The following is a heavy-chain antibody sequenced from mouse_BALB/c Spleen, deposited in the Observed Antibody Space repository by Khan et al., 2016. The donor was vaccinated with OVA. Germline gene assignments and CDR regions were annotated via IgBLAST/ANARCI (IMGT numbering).Heavy chain of an antibody. CDR1: GYTFTSYW. CDR3: ARGGITAGYVEF. J-gene: IGHJ2*01. V-gene: IGHV1-87*01. CDR2: IYPGDGNT. D-gene: IGHD2-4*01. Sequence: QVQLQQSGAELARPGASVKLSCKASGYTFTSYWMQWVKQRPGQGLEWIGAIYPGDGNTRYTQKFKGKATLTADKSSSTAYMQLSSLASEDSAVYYGARGGITAGYVEFWGQGTTLTVSS.